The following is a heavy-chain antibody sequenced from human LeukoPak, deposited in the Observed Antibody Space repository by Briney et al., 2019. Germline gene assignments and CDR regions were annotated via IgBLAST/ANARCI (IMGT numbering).Heavy chain of an antibody. CDR2: ISWNSGSI. CDR3: ARDGLLGYCSSTSCPTPTFDY. D-gene: IGHD2-2*01. Sequence: GGSLRLSCAASGFTFDDYAMHWVRQAPGKGLEWVSGISWNSGSIGYADSVKGRFTISRDNAKNSLYLQMNSLRAEDTALYYCARDGLLGYCSSTSCPTPTFDYWGQGTLVTVSS. J-gene: IGHJ4*02. CDR1: GFTFDDYA. V-gene: IGHV3-9*01.